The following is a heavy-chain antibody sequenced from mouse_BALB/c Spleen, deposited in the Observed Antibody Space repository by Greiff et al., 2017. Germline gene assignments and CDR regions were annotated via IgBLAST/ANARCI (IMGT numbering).Heavy chain of an antibody. Sequence: VQLQQPGAELVMPGASVKMSCKASGYTFTDYWMHWVKQRPGQGLEWIGAIDTSDSYTSYNQKFKGKATLTVDESSSTAYMQLSSLTSEDSAVYYCARGRFKTPDYWGQGTTLTVSS. CDR2: IDTSDSYT. V-gene: IGHV1-69*01. CDR1: GYTFTDYW. J-gene: IGHJ2*01. CDR3: ARGRFKTPDY.